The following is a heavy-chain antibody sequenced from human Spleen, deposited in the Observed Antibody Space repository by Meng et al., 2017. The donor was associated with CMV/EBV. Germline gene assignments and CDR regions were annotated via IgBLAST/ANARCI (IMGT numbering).Heavy chain of an antibody. D-gene: IGHD6-6*01. CDR2: IKQDGSEK. V-gene: IGHV3-7*01. CDR1: GFTFSTYW. J-gene: IGHJ4*02. Sequence: GESLKISCAASGFTFSTYWMSWVRQAPGKGLEWVANIKQDGSEKYYVDSVKGRFTISRDNAKNSLYLQMNSLRAEDTAVYYCAREWSIAARSFDYWGQGTLVTVLL. CDR3: AREWSIAARSFDY.